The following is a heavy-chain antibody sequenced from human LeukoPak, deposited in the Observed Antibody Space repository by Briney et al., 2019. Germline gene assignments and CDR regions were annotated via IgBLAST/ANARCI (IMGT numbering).Heavy chain of an antibody. CDR1: GGSVSSGSYY. CDR3: ARTQVTTVYFDY. CDR2: IYYSGST. Sequence: PSETLPLTCTVSGGSVSSGSYYWSWIRQPPGKGLEWIGYIYYSGSTNYNPSLKSRVTISVDTSKNQFSLKLSSVTAADTAVYYCARTQVTTVYFDYWGQGTLVTVSS. D-gene: IGHD4-17*01. V-gene: IGHV4-61*01. J-gene: IGHJ4*02.